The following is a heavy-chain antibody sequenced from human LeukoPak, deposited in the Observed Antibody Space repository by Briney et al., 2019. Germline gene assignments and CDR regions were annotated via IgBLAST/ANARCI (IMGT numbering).Heavy chain of an antibody. Sequence: PGGSLRLSCAASGFTFSSYVMSWVRQAPGKGLEWVSTISGSGGSTYYADSVKGRFTISRDNSKNTLYLQMNSLRAEDTAVYYCAKVIGYIMTTLDQSYYFDYWGQGTLVTVSS. V-gene: IGHV3-23*01. J-gene: IGHJ4*02. D-gene: IGHD5-12*01. CDR1: GFTFSSYV. CDR3: AKVIGYIMTTLDQSYYFDY. CDR2: ISGSGGST.